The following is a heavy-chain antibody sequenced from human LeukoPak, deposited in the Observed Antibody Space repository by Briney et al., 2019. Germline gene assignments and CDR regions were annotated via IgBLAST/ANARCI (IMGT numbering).Heavy chain of an antibody. CDR2: INSDGSST. J-gene: IGHJ6*02. Sequence: GGSLRFSCAASGFTFSSYWMHWVCQAPGKGLVWVSRINSDGSSTSYAGSVKGRFTISRDNAKNTLYLQMNSLRAEDTAVYYCARGYCSGGSCYIYYYYGMDVWGQGTTVTVSS. CDR3: ARGYCSGGSCYIYYYYGMDV. V-gene: IGHV3-74*01. CDR1: GFTFSSYW. D-gene: IGHD2-15*01.